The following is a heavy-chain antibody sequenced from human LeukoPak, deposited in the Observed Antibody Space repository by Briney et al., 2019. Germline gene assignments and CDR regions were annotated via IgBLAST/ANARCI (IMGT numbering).Heavy chain of an antibody. CDR2: IIPIFGTA. CDR3: AHGGIAAATYSFDY. Sequence: ASVKVSCKASGGTFSSYAISWVRQAPGQGLEWVGGIIPIFGTANYAQKFQGRVTITADKSTSTAYMELSSLRSEDTAVYYCAHGGIAAATYSFDYWGQGTLVTVSS. V-gene: IGHV1-69*06. CDR1: GGTFSSYA. J-gene: IGHJ4*02. D-gene: IGHD6-13*01.